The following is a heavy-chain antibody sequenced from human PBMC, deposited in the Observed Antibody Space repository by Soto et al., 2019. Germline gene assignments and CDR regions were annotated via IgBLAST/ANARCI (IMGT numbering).Heavy chain of an antibody. CDR2: ISGSGGST. CDR3: AKDRASLRLGVLSLYRYFDY. J-gene: IGHJ4*02. CDR1: GFTFSSYA. Sequence: GGSLRLSCAASGFTFSSYAMSWVRQAPGKGLEWVSAISGSGGSTYYADSVKGRFTISRDNSKNTLYLQMNSLRAEDTGVYYCAKDRASLRLGVLSLYRYFDYWGQGTLVTVSS. D-gene: IGHD3-16*02. V-gene: IGHV3-23*01.